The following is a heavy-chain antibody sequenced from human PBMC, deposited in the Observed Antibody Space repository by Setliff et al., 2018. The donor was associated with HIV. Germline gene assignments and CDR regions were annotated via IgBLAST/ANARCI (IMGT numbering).Heavy chain of an antibody. CDR1: KFIFSTYW. Sequence: PGGSLRLSCTTSKFIFSTYWMHWVRQGPGKGLVWVSRINSDGSNTMYADSVKGRFTISRDNAKNSLYLQMNNVRAEDTAVYYCARAASRYGSGSFYFDYWGQGTLVTVSS. J-gene: IGHJ4*02. D-gene: IGHD3-10*01. V-gene: IGHV3-74*03. CDR3: ARAASRYGSGSFYFDY. CDR2: INSDGSNT.